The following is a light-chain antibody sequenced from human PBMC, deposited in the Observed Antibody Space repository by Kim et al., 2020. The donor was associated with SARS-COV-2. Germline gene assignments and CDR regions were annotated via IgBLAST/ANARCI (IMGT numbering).Light chain of an antibody. CDR1: VGSSEDKC. Sequence: GETVTISCTRSVGSSEDKCVQWYQQRPGGVPTAVIYEDDQRPSGVSDRFSGSIDNSSNSASLTISGLRTEDEADYYCQSYNRDNVLFGGGTQLTVL. V-gene: IGLV6-57*03. J-gene: IGLJ2*01. CDR3: QSYNRDNVL. CDR2: EDD.